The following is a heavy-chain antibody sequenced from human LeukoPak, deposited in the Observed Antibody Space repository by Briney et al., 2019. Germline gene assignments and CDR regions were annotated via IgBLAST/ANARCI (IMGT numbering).Heavy chain of an antibody. CDR1: GFTFSSYE. Sequence: PGGSLRLSCAASGFTFSSYEINWVRQAPGKGLEWVSYISSSGSTIYYADSVKGRFTISRDNAKNTLYLQMNSLRVEDTAVYYCARALGSGWVYFLGGQGTLVTVSS. J-gene: IGHJ4*02. CDR3: ARALGSGWVYFL. D-gene: IGHD3-10*01. V-gene: IGHV3-48*03. CDR2: ISSSGSTI.